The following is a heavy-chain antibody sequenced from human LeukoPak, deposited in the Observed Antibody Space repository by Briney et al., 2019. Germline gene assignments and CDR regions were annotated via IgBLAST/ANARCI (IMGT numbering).Heavy chain of an antibody. CDR2: IRSKANSYAT. J-gene: IGHJ4*02. Sequence: GGSLRLSCAASGFTFSGSAMHWVRQASGKGLEWVGRIRSKANSYATAYAASVKGRFTISRDDSKNTAYLQMNSLKTEDTAVYYCTSTLLGYCTNGVCYTFHWGQGTLVTVSS. D-gene: IGHD2-8*01. V-gene: IGHV3-73*01. CDR1: GFTFSGSA. CDR3: TSTLLGYCTNGVCYTFH.